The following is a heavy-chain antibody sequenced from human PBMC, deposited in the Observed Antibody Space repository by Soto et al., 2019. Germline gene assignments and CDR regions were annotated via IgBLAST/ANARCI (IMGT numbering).Heavy chain of an antibody. CDR1: GGSFSGYY. CDR3: ARGNYDILTGYDYYGMDV. J-gene: IGHJ6*02. Sequence: QVQLQQWGAGLLKPSETLSLTCAVYGGSFSGYYWSWIRQPPGKGLEWIGEINHSGSTNYNPSLKSRVTILVDTYKNRFSLKLSSVSAAATAVYYCARGNYDILTGYDYYGMDVWGQGTTVTFSS. V-gene: IGHV4-34*01. D-gene: IGHD3-9*01. CDR2: INHSGST.